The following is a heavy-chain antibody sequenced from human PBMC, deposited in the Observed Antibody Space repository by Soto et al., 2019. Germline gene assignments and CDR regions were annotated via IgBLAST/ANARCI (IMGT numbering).Heavy chain of an antibody. D-gene: IGHD3-16*02. Sequence: GGSLRLSCSASGFTFSSYAMHWVRQAPGKGLEYVSAISSNGGSTYYADSVKGRFTISRDNSKNTLYLQMSSLRAEDTAVYYCVKGSLYDYVWGSYRYTEAFDIWGQGTMVTVS. CDR2: ISSNGGST. CDR1: GFTFSSYA. V-gene: IGHV3-64D*06. J-gene: IGHJ3*02. CDR3: VKGSLYDYVWGSYRYTEAFDI.